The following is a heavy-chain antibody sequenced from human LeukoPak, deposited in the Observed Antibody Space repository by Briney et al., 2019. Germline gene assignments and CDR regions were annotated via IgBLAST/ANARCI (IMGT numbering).Heavy chain of an antibody. V-gene: IGHV3-23*01. D-gene: IGHD5-12*01. CDR3: AKDRTGYSGARGFDC. J-gene: IGHJ4*02. Sequence: PGGSLRLSCAASGFTFSTYAMSWVRQAPGKGLEWVSAISASGGSTYYADSVKGRFTISRDNSKNTLYLQMNSLGAADTAVYYCAKDRTGYSGARGFDCWGRGTLVTVSS. CDR1: GFTFSTYA. CDR2: ISASGGST.